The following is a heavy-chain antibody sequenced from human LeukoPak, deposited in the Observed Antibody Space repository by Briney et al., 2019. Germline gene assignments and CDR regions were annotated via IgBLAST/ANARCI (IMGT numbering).Heavy chain of an antibody. V-gene: IGHV4-39*07. D-gene: IGHD2-15*01. Sequence: SETLSLTCTVSGGSISSSSYYWGWLRQPPGTGLEWIGSIYYTGSTYYNPSLKSRVTISVDTSKNQFSLKLSSVTAADTAVYYCAREWRRQKWWYNNWFDPWGQGTLVTVSS. J-gene: IGHJ5*02. CDR2: IYYTGST. CDR1: GGSISSSSYY. CDR3: AREWRRQKWWYNNWFDP.